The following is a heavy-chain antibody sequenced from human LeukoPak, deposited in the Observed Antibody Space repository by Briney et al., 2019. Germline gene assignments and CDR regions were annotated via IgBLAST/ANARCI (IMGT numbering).Heavy chain of an antibody. CDR1: GFTFSNYN. V-gene: IGHV3-23*01. CDR2: ITSGSGSNV. D-gene: IGHD6-13*01. J-gene: IGHJ4*02. CDR3: ARHGSWSFDY. Sequence: PGGSLRLSCAASGFTFSNYNVNWVRQAPGKGLEWVSAITSGSGSNVYYTDSLKGRFTISRENSKNTLYLHMNSLRAEDTAVYYCARHGSWSFDYWGQGTLLTVSA.